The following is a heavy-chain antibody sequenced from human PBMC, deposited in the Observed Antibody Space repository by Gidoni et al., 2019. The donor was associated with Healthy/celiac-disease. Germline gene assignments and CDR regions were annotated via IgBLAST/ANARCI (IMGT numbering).Heavy chain of an antibody. CDR2: INHSGST. D-gene: IGHD2-2*01. CDR3: AGVPAAGGPEWFDP. J-gene: IGHJ5*02. Sequence: QLQLQQWVAGLLKPSETLSPTCALYGGSFRGYYLSWTRQPPGKAQERIGKINHSGSTNYNPSLKSRVTISVDTSKNQFSLKLSSVTAADTAVYYCAGVPAAGGPEWFDPWGQGTLVTVSS. V-gene: IGHV4-34*01. CDR1: GGSFRGYY.